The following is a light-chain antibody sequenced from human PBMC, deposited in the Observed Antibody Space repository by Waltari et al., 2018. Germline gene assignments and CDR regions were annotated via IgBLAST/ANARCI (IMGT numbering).Light chain of an antibody. CDR2: VSS. CDR1: QDIAGY. CDR3: QQLHTYPLT. Sequence: TCRASQDIAGYLAWYQQKPGKAPNLLIYVSSTLQSGVPSRFSGSGSGTVFTLTINSLQPEDFATYYCQQLHTYPLTFGGGTTVDI. J-gene: IGKJ4*01. V-gene: IGKV1-9*01.